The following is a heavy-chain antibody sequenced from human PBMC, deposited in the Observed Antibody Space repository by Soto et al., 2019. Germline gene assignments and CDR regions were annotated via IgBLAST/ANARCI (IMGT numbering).Heavy chain of an antibody. J-gene: IGHJ5*02. D-gene: IGHD3-3*01. CDR2: ISHDGSEK. V-gene: IGHV3-30*18. CDR1: VFMFSGFF. Sequence: VVSLILSCAASVFMFSGFFVDWIRQAPGKGLEWVAVISHDGSEKYYGDYVKGRCTVSRDNSNNTLFLQIDSLRAEDTAVYYCAKLVGGVKAIGEHGDWIAPWGKRNMVTVSS. CDR3: AKLVGGVKAIGEHGDWIAP.